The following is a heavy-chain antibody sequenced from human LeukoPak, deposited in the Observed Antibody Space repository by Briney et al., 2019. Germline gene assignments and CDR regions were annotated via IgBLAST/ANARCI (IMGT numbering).Heavy chain of an antibody. V-gene: IGHV1-69*05. CDR3: ARSIFYGDYAPWYYFDY. CDR1: GGTFSSYA. Sequence: GASVKVSCKASGGTFSSYAISWVRQAPGQGLEWMGGIIPIFGTANYAQKFQGRVTITTDESTSTAYMELSSLRSGDTAVYYCARSIFYGDYAPWYYFDYWGQGTLVTVSS. J-gene: IGHJ4*02. D-gene: IGHD4-17*01. CDR2: IIPIFGTA.